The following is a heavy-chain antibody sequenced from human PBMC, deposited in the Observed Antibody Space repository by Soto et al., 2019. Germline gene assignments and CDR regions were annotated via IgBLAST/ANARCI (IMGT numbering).Heavy chain of an antibody. CDR1: HESINSVDFY. CDR3: ARQLGLWQPLDY. V-gene: IGHV4-61*08. Sequence: SETLSLTCAVSHESINSVDFYWSWLRQPPGKGLEWIGYVDYSGNTNYNPSLRGRVTISLDRSRKQFSLRLLSVTAGDTAVYYCARQLGLWQPLDYWGRGTLVTVSS. CDR2: VDYSGNT. J-gene: IGHJ4*02. D-gene: IGHD1-1*01.